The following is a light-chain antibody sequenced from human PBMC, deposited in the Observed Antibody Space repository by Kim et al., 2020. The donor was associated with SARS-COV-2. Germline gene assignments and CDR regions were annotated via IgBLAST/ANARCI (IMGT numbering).Light chain of an antibody. Sequence: VTPGQTARITCSGDKLGDKYACWYQQKPGQSPVLVIYQDSKRPSGIPERFSGSNSGNTATLTISGTQAMDEADYYCQAWDSSLWVFGGGTQLTVL. CDR2: QDS. CDR3: QAWDSSLWV. V-gene: IGLV3-1*01. CDR1: KLGDKY. J-gene: IGLJ3*02.